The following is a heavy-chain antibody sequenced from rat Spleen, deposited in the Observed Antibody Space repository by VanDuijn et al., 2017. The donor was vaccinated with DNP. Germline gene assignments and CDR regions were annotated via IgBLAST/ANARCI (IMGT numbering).Heavy chain of an antibody. J-gene: IGHJ2*01. CDR3: ARRGYGSYYFDY. Sequence: EVQLVESGGGLVQPGRSLKLSCAASGFTFSDYYMAWVRQAPTKGLEGVAYISYDGGSTYYGDSVKGRFTISRDNAKSTLYLQMNSLRSEDMATYYCARRGYGSYYFDYWGQGVMVTVSS. CDR1: GFTFSDYY. D-gene: IGHD1-11*01. V-gene: IGHV5-22*01. CDR2: ISYDGGST.